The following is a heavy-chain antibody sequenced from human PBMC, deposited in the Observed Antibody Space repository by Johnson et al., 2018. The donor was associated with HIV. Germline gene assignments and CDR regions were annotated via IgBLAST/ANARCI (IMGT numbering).Heavy chain of an antibody. CDR1: GFTFSSYA. Sequence: QVLLVESGGGVVQPGRSLRLSCAASGFTFSSYAMHWVRQAPGKGLQWLVSISYDGSNKYYADSVKGRFTISRYNSKNTLYLQMNSLRAEDTAVYYCARDQSSRQAFDIWGQGTMVTVSS. CDR3: ARDQSSRQAFDI. V-gene: IGHV3-30*04. CDR2: ISYDGSNK. J-gene: IGHJ3*02. D-gene: IGHD6-6*01.